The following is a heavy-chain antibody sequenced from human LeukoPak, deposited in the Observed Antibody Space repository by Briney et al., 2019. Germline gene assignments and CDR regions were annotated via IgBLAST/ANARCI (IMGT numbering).Heavy chain of an antibody. CDR3: ARVSRTTVRY. V-gene: IGHV3-48*01. CDR2: ISPTTTIT. D-gene: IGHD4-17*01. Sequence: SGGSLRLSCAASGFTLSDYYMNWVRQAPGKGLEWVGYISPTTTITGCADSVKGRFTISRDNAKNSLYLQMNSLRGEDTAVYYCARVSRTTVRYWGQGTLVTVSS. CDR1: GFTLSDYY. J-gene: IGHJ4*02.